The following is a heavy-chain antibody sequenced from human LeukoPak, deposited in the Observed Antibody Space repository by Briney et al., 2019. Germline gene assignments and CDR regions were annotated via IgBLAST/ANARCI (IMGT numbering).Heavy chain of an antibody. CDR3: ARDCSSTSCQGPLFHN. D-gene: IGHD2-2*01. CDR1: GYTFTSNC. CDR2: VHPSGGNT. J-gene: IGHJ1*01. V-gene: IGHV1-46*01. Sequence: ASVKVSCKASGYTFTSNCMHWVRQAPGQGLEWMGIVHPSGGNTNYAQKFQGRVAMIRDASTSTVYMELSSLRSEDTAIYYCARDCSSTSCQGPLFHNWGQSPLVPVST.